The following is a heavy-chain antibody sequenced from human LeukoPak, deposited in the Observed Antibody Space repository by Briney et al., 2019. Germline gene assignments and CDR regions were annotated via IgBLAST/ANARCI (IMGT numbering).Heavy chain of an antibody. D-gene: IGHD4-17*01. V-gene: IGHV4-61*02. J-gene: IGHJ4*02. Sequence: SETLSLTCTVSGGSISSGSYCWSWIRQPAGKGLEWIGRIYNSGITNYNPSLKSRVTMSMDTSMNQFSLKLRSVTAADTAVYYCARDYGDFPAYYFDYWGQGTLVTVSS. CDR1: GGSISSGSYC. CDR2: IYNSGIT. CDR3: ARDYGDFPAYYFDY.